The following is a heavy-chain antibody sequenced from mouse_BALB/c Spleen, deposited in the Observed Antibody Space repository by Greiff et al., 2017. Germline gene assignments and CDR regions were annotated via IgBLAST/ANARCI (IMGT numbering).Heavy chain of an antibody. J-gene: IGHJ4*01. CDR3: AREYGNYPYYYAMDY. CDR2: INPNNGGT. CDR1: GYTFTDYN. V-gene: IGHV1-18*01. D-gene: IGHD2-10*02. Sequence: VQLQQSGPELVKPGASVKIPCKASGYTFTDYNMDWVKQSHGKSLEWIGDINPNNGGTIYNQKFKGKATLTVDKSSSTAYMELRSLTSEDTAVYYCAREYGNYPYYYAMDYWGQGTSVTVSS.